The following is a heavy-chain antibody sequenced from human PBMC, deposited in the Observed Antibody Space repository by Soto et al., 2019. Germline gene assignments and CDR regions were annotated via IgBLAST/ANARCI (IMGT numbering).Heavy chain of an antibody. CDR1: GGTFSSYA. D-gene: IGHD6-19*01. V-gene: IGHV1-69*13. J-gene: IGHJ4*02. CDR2: IIPIFGTA. CDR3: VIAVAGYYFDY. Sequence: GASVKVSCKASGGTFSSYAISWVRQAPGQGLEWMGGIIPIFGTANYAQKFQGRVTITADESTSTAYMELSSLRSEDTAVYYCVIAVAGYYFDYWGQGTLVTVSS.